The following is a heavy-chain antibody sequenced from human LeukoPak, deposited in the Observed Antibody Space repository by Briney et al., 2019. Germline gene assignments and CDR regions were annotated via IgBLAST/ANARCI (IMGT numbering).Heavy chain of an antibody. CDR3: ARDPISADTAIDQFDY. J-gene: IGHJ4*02. CDR1: GFTFSDYY. V-gene: IGHV3-11*04. Sequence: TGGSLRLSCAASGFTFSDYYMSWIRQAPGKGLEWVSYISGSGSTIYYADSVKGRFTISRDNAKNSLYLQMNSLRAEDTAVYYCARDPISADTAIDQFDYWGQGTLVTVSS. D-gene: IGHD5-18*01. CDR2: ISGSGSTI.